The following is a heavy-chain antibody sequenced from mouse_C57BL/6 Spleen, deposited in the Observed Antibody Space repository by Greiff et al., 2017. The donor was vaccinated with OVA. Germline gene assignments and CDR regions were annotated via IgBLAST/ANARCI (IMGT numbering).Heavy chain of an antibody. D-gene: IGHD1-1*01. V-gene: IGHV1-50*01. CDR3: ARRSRYGSRGDYFDY. CDR1: GYTFTSYW. Sequence: QVQLQESGAELVKPGASVKLSCKASGYTFTSYWMQWVKQRPGQGLEWIGEIDPSDSYTNYNQKFKGKATLTVDTSSSTAYMQLSSLTSEDSAVYYCARRSRYGSRGDYFDYWGQGTTLTVSS. J-gene: IGHJ2*01. CDR2: IDPSDSYT.